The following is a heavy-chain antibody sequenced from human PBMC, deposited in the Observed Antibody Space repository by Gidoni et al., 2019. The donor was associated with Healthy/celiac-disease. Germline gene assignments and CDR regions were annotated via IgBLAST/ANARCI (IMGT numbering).Heavy chain of an antibody. CDR1: GFTFSSYG. J-gene: IGHJ6*02. CDR3: AKDLMVRGSYYYGMDV. V-gene: IGHV3-30*18. D-gene: IGHD3-10*01. CDR2: ISYDGSNK. Sequence: QVQLVESGGGVVQPGRSLRLSCAASGFTFSSYGMHWVRQAPGKGLEWVAVISYDGSNKYYADSVKGRFTISRDNSKNTLYLQMNSLRAEDTAVYYCAKDLMVRGSYYYGMDVWGQGTTVTVSS.